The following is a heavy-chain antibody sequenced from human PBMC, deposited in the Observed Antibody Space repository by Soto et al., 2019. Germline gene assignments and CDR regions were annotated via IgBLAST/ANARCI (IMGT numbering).Heavy chain of an antibody. CDR3: SRDSTRRGACDI. Sequence: QVQLQQWGAGLLKPSETLSLTCAVYNGSFSVYYWTWIRQPPGKGLEWIGEINHSGSTNYNPSLKSRVTISVDTSKNQFSLKLSSVTAAATAVYYCSRDSTRRGACDIWGQGKMVTVSS. CDR1: NGSFSVYY. D-gene: IGHD2-2*01. CDR2: INHSGST. V-gene: IGHV4-34*02. J-gene: IGHJ3*02.